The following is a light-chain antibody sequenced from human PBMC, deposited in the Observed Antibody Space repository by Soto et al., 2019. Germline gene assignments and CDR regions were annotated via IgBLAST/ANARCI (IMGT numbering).Light chain of an antibody. V-gene: IGLV1-40*01. CDR2: DNN. CDR3: HTFDNSLNWV. J-gene: IGLJ3*02. Sequence: QAVVTQPPSVSGAPGQRVTISCTGSSSNIGAGYDVHWYQQLSGTVPKLLIYDNNNRPSGVPDRFSGSKSGTSASLAIIGLQAEDEADYYCHTFDNSLNWVFGGGTKLTVL. CDR1: SSNIGAGYD.